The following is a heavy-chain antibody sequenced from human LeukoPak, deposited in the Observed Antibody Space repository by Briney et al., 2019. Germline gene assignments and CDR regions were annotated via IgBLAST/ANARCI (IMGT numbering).Heavy chain of an antibody. CDR1: GGSISSSSYY. D-gene: IGHD6-19*01. CDR2: IYYSGST. CDR3: ARIYSSSPRAFDI. V-gene: IGHV4-39*01. J-gene: IGHJ3*02. Sequence: SETLSLPFPVSGGSISSSSYYWGWIRPPPGKGLEWVGSIYYSGSTYYNPSLKSRVTISVDTSKNQFSLKLSSVTAADTAVYYCARIYSSSPRAFDIWGQGTMVTVSS.